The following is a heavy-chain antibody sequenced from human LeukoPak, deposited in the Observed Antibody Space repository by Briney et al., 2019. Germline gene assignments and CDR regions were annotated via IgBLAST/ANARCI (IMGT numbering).Heavy chain of an antibody. Sequence: GGSLRLSCTASGFSFGDYAMSWVRQAPGKGLEWVGCIRSKAYGGTTEYAASVKGRFTISRDYSQSIAYPQMNSLKTEDTAVYYCTRDNWNDSYWGQGTLVTVSS. CDR1: GFSFGDYA. V-gene: IGHV3-49*04. CDR3: TRDNWNDSY. J-gene: IGHJ4*02. D-gene: IGHD1-20*01. CDR2: IRSKAYGGTT.